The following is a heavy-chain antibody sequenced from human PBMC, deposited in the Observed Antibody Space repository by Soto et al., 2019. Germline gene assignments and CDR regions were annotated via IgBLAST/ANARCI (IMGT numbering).Heavy chain of an antibody. CDR2: IIPILGIA. CDR3: ARDAQIGHGYSAYHTY. D-gene: IGHD5-12*01. J-gene: IGHJ4*02. Sequence: SVKVSCKASGGTFSIYTISWVRQAPGQGLEWMGRIIPILGIATYAQKFQGRVTMTRDTSTSTVYMELNSLRSEDTAVYFCARDAQIGHGYSAYHTYWGQGTLVTVSS. V-gene: IGHV1-69*04. CDR1: GGTFSIYT.